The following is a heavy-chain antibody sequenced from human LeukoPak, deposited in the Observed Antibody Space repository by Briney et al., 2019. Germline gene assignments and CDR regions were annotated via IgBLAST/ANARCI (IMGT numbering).Heavy chain of an antibody. V-gene: IGHV4-59*12. D-gene: IGHD1-7*01. J-gene: IGHJ4*02. Sequence: SETLSLTCTVSGGSISSYYWSWIRQPPGKGLEWIGYIYYSGSTNYNPSLKSRVTISVDTSKNQFSLKLSSVTVADTAVYFCVRSETIWYYFDYWGQGRLVTVSS. CDR1: GGSISSYY. CDR2: IYYSGST. CDR3: VRSETIWYYFDY.